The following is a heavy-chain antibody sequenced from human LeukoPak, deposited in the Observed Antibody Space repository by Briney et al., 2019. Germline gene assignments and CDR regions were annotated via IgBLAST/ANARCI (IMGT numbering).Heavy chain of an antibody. CDR1: GGSISSNNW. J-gene: IGHJ4*02. V-gene: IGHV4-4*02. CDR3: ARVNINNWHSCDY. CDR2: IYHSGSP. D-gene: IGHD1-1*01. Sequence: PSETLSLTCAVSGGSISSNNWWGWVRQPPGKGLEWIGEIYHSGSPNYNPSLKSRVTISVDKSRNHFSLNLSSVTAADTAVYYCARVNINNWHSCDYWGQGTLVSVSS.